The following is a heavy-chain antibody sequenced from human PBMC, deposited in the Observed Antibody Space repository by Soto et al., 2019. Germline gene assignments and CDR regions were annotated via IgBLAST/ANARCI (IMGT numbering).Heavy chain of an antibody. Sequence: QVQLQESGPGLVKPSQTLSLTCTVSGGSISSGDYYWSWTRQPPGKGLEWIGYIYYSGSTFYNPSLXSRVTIQVDTXXNXFSXKLSSVTAADTAVYYCARNKPSRVTMIVVADAFDIWGQGTMVTVSS. J-gene: IGHJ3*02. D-gene: IGHD3-22*01. CDR2: IYYSGST. V-gene: IGHV4-30-4*01. CDR3: ARNKPSRVTMIVVADAFDI. CDR1: GGSISSGDYY.